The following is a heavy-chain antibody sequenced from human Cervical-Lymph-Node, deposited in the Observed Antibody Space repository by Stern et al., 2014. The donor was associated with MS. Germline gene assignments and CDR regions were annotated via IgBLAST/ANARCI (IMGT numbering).Heavy chain of an antibody. D-gene: IGHD6-13*01. V-gene: IGHV1-69*01. CDR3: ALSSETSDRWYSLGYDL. J-gene: IGHJ5*02. CDR1: VGTFSKFP. CDR2: LFPVFGTP. Sequence: QVQLMQSGAEVTKPGSSVKVSCKASVGTFSKFPSSWVRQAPGQGLAWMGWLFPVFGTPTYAQEFRGRVTITADVSTSTVYMELSSLRSDDTAVYYCALSSETSDRWYSLGYDLWGQGTLVTVSS.